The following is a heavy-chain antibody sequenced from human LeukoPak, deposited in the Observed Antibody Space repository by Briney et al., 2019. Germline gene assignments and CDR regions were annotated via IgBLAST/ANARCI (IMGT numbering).Heavy chain of an antibody. V-gene: IGHV4-59*08. J-gene: IGHJ6*02. CDR3: ARSVGAAAGAYYYYYGMDV. CDR1: GGSISSYY. D-gene: IGHD6-13*01. Sequence: PSETLSLTCTVSGGSISSYYWSWIRQPPGKGLEWIGYIYYSGSTNYNPSLKSRVTIPVDTSKNQFSLKLSSVTAADTAVYYCARSVGAAAGAYYYYYGMDVWGQGTTVTVSS. CDR2: IYYSGST.